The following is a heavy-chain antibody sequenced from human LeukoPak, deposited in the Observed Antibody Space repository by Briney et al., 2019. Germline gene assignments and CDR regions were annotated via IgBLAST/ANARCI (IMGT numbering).Heavy chain of an antibody. CDR1: GGSISSYY. CDR2: IYYSGST. J-gene: IGHJ6*03. CDR3: ARYGVTTNSYYYYYMDV. D-gene: IGHD4-11*01. Sequence: NPSETLSLTCTVSGGSISSYYWSWLRQPPGKGLEWIGYIYYSGSTNYNPSLKSRVTISVDTSKNQFSLKLSSVTAADTAVYYCARYGVTTNSYYYYYMDVWGKGTTVTVSS. V-gene: IGHV4-59*01.